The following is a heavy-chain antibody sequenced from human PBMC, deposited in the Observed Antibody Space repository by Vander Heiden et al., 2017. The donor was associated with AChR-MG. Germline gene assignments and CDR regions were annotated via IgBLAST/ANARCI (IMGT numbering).Heavy chain of an antibody. V-gene: IGHV1-69*01. CDR3: AREARGLYYYGSGSYYNFDY. CDR2: IIPIFGTA. CDR1: GGTFSSYA. D-gene: IGHD3-10*01. Sequence: QVQLVQSGAEVKKPGSSVKVSCKASGGTFSSYAISGVRQAPGQGLGWMGGIIPIFGTANYAQKFQGRVTITADESTSTAYMELSSLRSEDTAVYYCAREARGLYYYGSGSYYNFDYWGQGTLVTVSS. J-gene: IGHJ4*02.